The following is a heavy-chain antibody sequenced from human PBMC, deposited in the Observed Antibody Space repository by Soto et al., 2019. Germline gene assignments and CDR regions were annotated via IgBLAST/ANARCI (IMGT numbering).Heavy chain of an antibody. V-gene: IGHV1-18*01. CDR3: ARDRGVAPPVAGNTHYYYYMDV. CDR2: ISAYNGNT. J-gene: IGHJ6*03. D-gene: IGHD6-19*01. CDR1: GYSFTNYG. Sequence: QDQLVQSGVEVKKPGASVKVSCKASGYSFTNYGITWVRQAPGQGFEWMGWISAYNGNTKYAQKLQGRVTMTTDASTSTAYLESRSLTSDDTAVYYCARDRGVAPPVAGNTHYYYYMDVWGIGTTVTVSS.